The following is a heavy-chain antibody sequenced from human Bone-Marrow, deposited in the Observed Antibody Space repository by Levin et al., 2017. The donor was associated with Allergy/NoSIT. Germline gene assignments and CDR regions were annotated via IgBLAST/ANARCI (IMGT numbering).Heavy chain of an antibody. CDR1: GFTFSNYA. CDR3: ARVSTETTYNYYYGMDV. Sequence: GGSLRLSCAASGFTFSNYAMHWVRQAPGKGLEWVAVISYDGIITYYKDSLKGRFTISRDDSKNILYLQIKSLRAEETAVYYCARVSTETTYNYYYGMDVWGQGTTVTVSS. V-gene: IGHV3-30*04. D-gene: IGHD4-17*01. CDR2: ISYDGIIT. J-gene: IGHJ6*02.